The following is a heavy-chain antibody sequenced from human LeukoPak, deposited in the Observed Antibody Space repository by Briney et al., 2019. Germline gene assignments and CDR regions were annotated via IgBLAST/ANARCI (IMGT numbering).Heavy chain of an antibody. CDR1: GYTFTSYY. Sequence: ASVKLSCKASGYTFTSYYMHWVRHAPAQGLEWMGIINPSGGSTSYAQKFQGRVTMTRDTSTSTVHMELSSLRSEDTAVYYCARGRDYVWGSYRRTYYFDYWGQGTLVTVSS. V-gene: IGHV1-46*01. CDR3: ARGRDYVWGSYRRTYYFDY. D-gene: IGHD3-16*02. CDR2: INPSGGST. J-gene: IGHJ4*02.